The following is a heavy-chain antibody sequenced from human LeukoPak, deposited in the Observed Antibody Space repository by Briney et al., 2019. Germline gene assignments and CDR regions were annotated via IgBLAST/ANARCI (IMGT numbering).Heavy chain of an antibody. CDR1: GYTFTVYY. CDR2: INHNSGGT. V-gene: IGHV1-2*02. CDR3: AMGGVFSNSFDS. D-gene: IGHD3-16*01. Sequence: ASVKVSRKASGYTFTVYYMHWVRQSPGRGLEWMGWINHNSGGTNYARKFQGRVTMTRDTSISTAYMELSRLRSDDTAVYYCAMGGVFSNSFDSWGQGTLVTVSS. J-gene: IGHJ4*02.